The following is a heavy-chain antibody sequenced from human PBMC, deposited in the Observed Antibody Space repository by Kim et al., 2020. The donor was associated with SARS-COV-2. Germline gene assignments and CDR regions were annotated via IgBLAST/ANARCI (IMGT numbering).Heavy chain of an antibody. Sequence: GGSLRLSCAASGFTFSSYGMHWVRQAPGKGLEWVAVISYDGSNKYYADSVKGRFTISRDNSKNTLYLQMNSLRAEDTAVYYCAKESIAARASAFDIWGQGTMVTVSS. V-gene: IGHV3-30*18. CDR1: GFTFSSYG. D-gene: IGHD6-6*01. CDR2: ISYDGSNK. CDR3: AKESIAARASAFDI. J-gene: IGHJ3*02.